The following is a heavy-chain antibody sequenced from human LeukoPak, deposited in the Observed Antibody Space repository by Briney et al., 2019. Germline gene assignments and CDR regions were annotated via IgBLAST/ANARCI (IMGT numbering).Heavy chain of an antibody. Sequence: ASVTVSCKASGYNLVAYGRSWVRQAPGQGLEWMGWIDTNNGETNYTQRFLGRVTMTTDTSTNTAYMELRSLRSDDTAVFYCVRDVDQRLDYWGQGTLVTVSS. J-gene: IGHJ4*02. V-gene: IGHV1-18*01. CDR3: VRDVDQRLDY. CDR2: IDTNNGET. CDR1: GYNLVAYG.